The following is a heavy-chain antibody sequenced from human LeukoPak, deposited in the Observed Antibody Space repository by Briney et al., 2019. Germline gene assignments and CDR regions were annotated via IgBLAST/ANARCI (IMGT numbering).Heavy chain of an antibody. V-gene: IGHV1-46*01. J-gene: IGHJ4*02. D-gene: IGHD5-12*01. Sequence: ASVKVSCKASGYTFTSYYMHWVRQAPGQGLEWMGIINPSGGSTSYAQKFQGRVTMTRDTSTSTVYMELSSLRSEDTAVYYCATELGSDSGYDSQPPFDYWGQGTLVTVSS. CDR1: GYTFTSYY. CDR2: INPSGGST. CDR3: ATELGSDSGYDSQPPFDY.